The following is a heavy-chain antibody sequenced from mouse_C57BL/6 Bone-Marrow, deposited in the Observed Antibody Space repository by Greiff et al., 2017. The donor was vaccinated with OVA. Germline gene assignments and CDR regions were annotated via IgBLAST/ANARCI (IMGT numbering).Heavy chain of an antibody. J-gene: IGHJ2*01. V-gene: IGHV1-52*01. CDR1: GYTFTSYW. CDR2: IDPSDSET. CDR3: ASSRQLRPHYFDY. Sequence: QVQLKQPGAELVRPGSSVKLSCKASGYTFTSYWMHWVKQRPIQGLEWIGNIDPSDSETHYNQKFKDKATLTVDKSSSTAYMQLSSLTSEDSAVYYSASSRQLRPHYFDYWGQGTTLTVSS. D-gene: IGHD3-2*02.